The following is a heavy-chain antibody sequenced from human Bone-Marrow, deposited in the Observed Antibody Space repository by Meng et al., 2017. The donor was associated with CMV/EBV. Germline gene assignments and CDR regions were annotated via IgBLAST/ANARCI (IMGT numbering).Heavy chain of an antibody. CDR1: GFTFGDYA. CDR3: TRDRAARRSRYYGMDV. J-gene: IGHJ6*02. CDR2: IRSKAYGGTT. Sequence: GGSLRLSCTASGFTFGDYAMSWVRQAPGKGLEWVGFIRSKAYGGTTEYAASVKGRFTISRDDSKSIAYLQMNSLKTEDTAVYYCTRDRAARRSRYYGMDVCGQGTTVTVSS. V-gene: IGHV3-49*04. D-gene: IGHD6-6*01.